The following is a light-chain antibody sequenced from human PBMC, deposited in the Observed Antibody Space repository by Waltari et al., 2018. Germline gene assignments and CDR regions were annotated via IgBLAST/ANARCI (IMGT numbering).Light chain of an antibody. J-gene: IGLJ3*02. CDR2: RDD. CDR1: HSNIGKNF. CDR3: AAWDDSLSGQVL. V-gene: IGLV1-47*01. Sequence: QSVLTQPPSASGTPGQRVTISCSGSHSNIGKNFVYWYQQLAGTAPKLLIYRDDQRPSGVTDRFSGSKSGTSASLAISGLRSEDEADYYCAAWDDSLSGQVLFGGGTKLTVL.